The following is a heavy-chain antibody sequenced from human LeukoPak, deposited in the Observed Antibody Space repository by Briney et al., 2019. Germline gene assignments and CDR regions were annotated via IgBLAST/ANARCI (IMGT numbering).Heavy chain of an antibody. D-gene: IGHD1-26*01. CDR2: ISSSSSTI. J-gene: IGHJ4*02. CDR3: ARGRELSDY. Sequence: GGSLRLSCAASGFTFSSYSMNWVRQAPGKGLEWVSYISSSSSTIYYADSVKGRFTISRDNAKNSLYLQMNSLRAEDTAVYYCARGRELSDYWGQGTLVTVSS. V-gene: IGHV3-48*01. CDR1: GFTFSSYS.